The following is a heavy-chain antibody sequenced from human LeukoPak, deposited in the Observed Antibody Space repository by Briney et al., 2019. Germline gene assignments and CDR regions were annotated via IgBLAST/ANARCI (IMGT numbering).Heavy chain of an antibody. CDR3: ARVKVDESNPYYRHFDI. Sequence: GESLKISCKGSGYNFSSHWIAWVRQLPGKGLEWMGIVVPGDSDATYSPSFRGLVTMSADRSITTAYLQWSSLKASDSAMYYCARVKVDESNPYYRHFDIWGRGTLVTVSS. CDR1: GYNFSSHW. CDR2: VVPGDSDA. J-gene: IGHJ2*01. V-gene: IGHV5-51*01. D-gene: IGHD2/OR15-2a*01.